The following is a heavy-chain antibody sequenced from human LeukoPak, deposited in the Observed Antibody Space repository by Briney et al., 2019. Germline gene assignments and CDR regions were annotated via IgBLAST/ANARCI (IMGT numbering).Heavy chain of an antibody. CDR1: GFIFSRYA. D-gene: IGHD3-22*01. CDR2: ISGSGGTT. Sequence: PGGSLRLSCAASGFIFSRYAMGWVRQPPGKGLEWVSTISGSGGTTYYADSVKGRFTISRDSSKNTLYLQMNSLRAEDTAVYCCAILTNYYDSGPYYSLPNFFDYWGQGTLVTVSS. CDR3: AILTNYYDSGPYYSLPNFFDY. V-gene: IGHV3-23*01. J-gene: IGHJ4*02.